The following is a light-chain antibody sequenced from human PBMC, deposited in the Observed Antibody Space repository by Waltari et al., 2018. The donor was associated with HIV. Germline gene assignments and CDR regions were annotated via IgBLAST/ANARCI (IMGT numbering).Light chain of an antibody. J-gene: IGKJ1*01. CDR3: QQYNTYTRT. Sequence: DIQMTQSPSTLSASVRDRVSITCRASQSIGTWLAWYQQKPGKVPHLLIYKASTLHSGVPSRFSGSGSGTEFTLTISSLQPDDFATYYCQQYNTYTRTFGQGTKVEI. CDR2: KAS. V-gene: IGKV1-5*03. CDR1: QSIGTW.